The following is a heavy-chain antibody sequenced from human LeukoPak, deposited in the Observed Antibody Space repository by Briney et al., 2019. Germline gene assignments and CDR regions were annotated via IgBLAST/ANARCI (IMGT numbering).Heavy chain of an antibody. D-gene: IGHD6-19*01. J-gene: IGHJ4*02. CDR2: ISGSGGST. V-gene: IGHV3-23*01. Sequence: PGRSLRLSCAASGFTFSSYAMSWVRQAPGKGLEWVSAISGSGGSTYYADSVKGRFTISRDNSKNTLYLQMNSLRAEDTAVYYCAKDRVSSGWPTNTDYWGQGTLVTVSS. CDR3: AKDRVSSGWPTNTDY. CDR1: GFTFSSYA.